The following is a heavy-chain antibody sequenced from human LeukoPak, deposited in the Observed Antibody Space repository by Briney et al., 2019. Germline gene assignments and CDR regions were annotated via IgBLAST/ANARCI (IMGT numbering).Heavy chain of an antibody. CDR3: ATLLSALETKP. J-gene: IGHJ5*02. D-gene: IGHD3-10*01. Sequence: ASVKVSCKASGYTFTGYHMHWVRQAPGQGLEWMGWINPHSGGTNYAQKFQGRVTMTRDTSISTAHMELSRLRSDDTAVYYCATLLSALETKPWGQGTQVTVSS. CDR1: GYTFTGYH. V-gene: IGHV1-2*02. CDR2: INPHSGGT.